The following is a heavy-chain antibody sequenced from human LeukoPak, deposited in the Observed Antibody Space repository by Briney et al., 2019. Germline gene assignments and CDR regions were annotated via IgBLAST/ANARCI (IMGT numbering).Heavy chain of an antibody. V-gene: IGHV3-48*03. Sequence: PGGSLRLSCTASGFAFSTYEMNWVRQAPGKGLEWVSYISTGGSTIEYADSVKGRFTISRDNAKNSVYLQMNSPRSEDTAVYYCARVAALQGDNDFWHGYLYYFDQWGQGTLVTVSS. CDR3: ARVAALQGDNDFWHGYLYYFDQ. CDR2: ISTGGSTI. D-gene: IGHD3-3*01. J-gene: IGHJ4*02. CDR1: GFAFSTYE.